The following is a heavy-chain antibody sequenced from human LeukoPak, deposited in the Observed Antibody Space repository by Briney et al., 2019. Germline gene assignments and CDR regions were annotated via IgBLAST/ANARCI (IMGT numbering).Heavy chain of an antibody. CDR1: GFSFDNYA. D-gene: IGHD1-26*01. Sequence: GGSLRLSCAASGFSFDNYAMTWVRQAPGKGLEWVSAIRLSDGYTYYADSVQGRFIISRDTSKNTVSLQMNSLTGDDTALYYCARVAGSYSIRPFDFWGQGTVVIVSS. CDR3: ARVAGSYSIRPFDF. V-gene: IGHV3-23*01. J-gene: IGHJ4*02. CDR2: IRLSDGYT.